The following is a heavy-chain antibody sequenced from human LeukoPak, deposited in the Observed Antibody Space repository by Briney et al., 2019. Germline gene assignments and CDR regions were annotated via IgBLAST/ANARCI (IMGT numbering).Heavy chain of an antibody. J-gene: IGHJ3*01. CDR1: GASISDYY. D-gene: IGHD2-21*01. V-gene: IGHV4-59*01. CDR2: ISYLGGT. Sequence: WGPLALPCPASGASISDYYWSWIRQPPGKGLEYIGYISYLGGTNYHPSLKSRLAISVDTSKNQFSLKLSSVTAADTAVYYCARDSVCTGRGCFVGAFDLWGRGTMLTVSS. CDR3: ARDSVCTGRGCFVGAFDL.